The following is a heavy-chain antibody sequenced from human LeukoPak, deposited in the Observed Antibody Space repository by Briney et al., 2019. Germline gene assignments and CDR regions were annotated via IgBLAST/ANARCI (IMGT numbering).Heavy chain of an antibody. Sequence: PSETLSLTCSVSGGSMNNYYWNWIRQSPKKGLEWIGFVFSRGTTNFNPSFRSRLTMSIDTSTNQFSLTLTSMTAADTAVYFCARSWAAKWELPGQFDFWGQGRLVTVSS. D-gene: IGHD1-26*01. CDR2: VFSRGTT. CDR1: GGSMNNYY. V-gene: IGHV4-4*07. CDR3: ARSWAAKWELPGQFDF. J-gene: IGHJ5*01.